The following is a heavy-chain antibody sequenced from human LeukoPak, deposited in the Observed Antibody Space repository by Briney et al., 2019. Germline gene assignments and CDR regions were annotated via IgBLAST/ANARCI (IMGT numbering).Heavy chain of an antibody. CDR2: INPNSGGT. Sequence: ASVKVSCKASGYTFTGYYMHWVRQAPGQGLEWMGWINPNSGGTNYAQKFQGRVTMTRDTSISTAYMELSGLRSDDTAVYYCARVKPSGPKNAFDIWGQGTMVTVSS. CDR1: GYTFTGYY. CDR3: ARVKPSGPKNAFDI. V-gene: IGHV1-2*02. D-gene: IGHD2-21*01. J-gene: IGHJ3*02.